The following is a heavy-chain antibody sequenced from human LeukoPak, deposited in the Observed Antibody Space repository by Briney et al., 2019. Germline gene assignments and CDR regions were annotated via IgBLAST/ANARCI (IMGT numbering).Heavy chain of an antibody. D-gene: IGHD4-17*01. CDR3: ARPRTYGDGDAFDM. Sequence: GGSLRLSCAASGFTFSSYGMHWVRQAPGKGLEWVAVMWYDGSKKNYADSVKGRFTISRDNSKNTLYLEMNSLRAEDTAVYYCARPRTYGDGDAFDMWGQGTMVTVSS. CDR1: GFTFSSYG. V-gene: IGHV3-33*01. CDR2: MWYDGSKK. J-gene: IGHJ3*02.